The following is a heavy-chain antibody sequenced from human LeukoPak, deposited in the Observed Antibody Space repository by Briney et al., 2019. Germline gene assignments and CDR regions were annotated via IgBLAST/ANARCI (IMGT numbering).Heavy chain of an antibody. CDR3: ARGPRITLVRGGQWYHYMDV. Sequence: GGSLRLSCAASGFTFDDYGMSWVRQAPGKGLEWVSGINWNGGSTGYADSVKGRFTISRDNAKNSLYLQMNSLRAEDTALYYCARGPRITLVRGGQWYHYMDVWGKGTTVTISS. CDR2: INWNGGST. D-gene: IGHD3-10*01. J-gene: IGHJ6*03. CDR1: GFTFDDYG. V-gene: IGHV3-20*04.